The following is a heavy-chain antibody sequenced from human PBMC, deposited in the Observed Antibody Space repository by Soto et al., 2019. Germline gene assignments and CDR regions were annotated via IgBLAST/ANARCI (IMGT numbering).Heavy chain of an antibody. CDR2: VDSDGRGT. J-gene: IGHJ4*02. CDR1: GITFTNYW. V-gene: IGHV3-74*01. D-gene: IGHD4-4*01. CDR3: VTVFEH. Sequence: EVQLVESGGGSVQPRGSLRLSCVASGITFTNYWMHWVRQVPGKGLVWVARVDSDGRGTSYADFVKGRFTISRDNAKNSLYLQMNRLRVEDTAMYYCVTVFEHWGQGIPVTVSS.